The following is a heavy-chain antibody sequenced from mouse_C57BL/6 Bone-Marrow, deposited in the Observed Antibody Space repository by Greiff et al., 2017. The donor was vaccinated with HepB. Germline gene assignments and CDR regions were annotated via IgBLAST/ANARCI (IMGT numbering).Heavy chain of an antibody. D-gene: IGHD2-4*01. J-gene: IGHJ2*01. Sequence: VQLQQSGPELVKPGASVKIPCKASGYTFTDYNMDWVKQSHGKSLEWIGDINPNNGGTIYNQKFKGKATLTVDTSSSTAYMQLSSLTSEDSAVYYCARNPLGLRRGYYFDYWGQGTTLTVSS. CDR3: ARNPLGLRRGYYFDY. V-gene: IGHV1-18*01. CDR2: INPNNGGT. CDR1: GYTFTDYN.